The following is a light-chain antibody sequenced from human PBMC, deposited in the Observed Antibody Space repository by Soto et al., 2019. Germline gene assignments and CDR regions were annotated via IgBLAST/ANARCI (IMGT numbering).Light chain of an antibody. CDR1: QSISNY. CDR3: QQGYDTPT. Sequence: DIQMTQSPSSLSASVGDRVTITCRASQSISNYLNWYQQKPGKAPKLLIYAASSLQSGVPLRFSGSGSGTDFTLTISSLQPEDSATYYCQQGYDTPTFGQGTKVEIK. J-gene: IGKJ1*01. CDR2: AAS. V-gene: IGKV1-39*01.